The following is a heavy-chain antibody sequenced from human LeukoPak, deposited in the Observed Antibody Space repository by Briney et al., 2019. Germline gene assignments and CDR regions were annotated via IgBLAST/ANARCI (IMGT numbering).Heavy chain of an antibody. J-gene: IGHJ4*02. Sequence: GSLRLSCAASGFTFSNYEMNWVRQAPGKGLEWVSSISTSSSYIYYADSVKGRFTISRDNAKNSLYLQMNSLKAEDTAVYYCASIRGSLERSIDYWGQGTLVTVSS. V-gene: IGHV3-21*01. CDR2: ISTSSSYI. D-gene: IGHD1-1*01. CDR1: GFTFSNYE. CDR3: ASIRGSLERSIDY.